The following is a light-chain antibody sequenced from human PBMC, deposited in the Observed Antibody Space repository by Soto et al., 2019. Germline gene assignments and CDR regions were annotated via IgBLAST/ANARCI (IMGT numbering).Light chain of an antibody. V-gene: IGLV3-21*02. CDR2: DDN. Sequence: SYELTQPPSVSVAPGQTARITCGGNNIGNKNVHWYQLRPGQAPVLVVYDDNDRPSGIPERFSGSNSGNTATLTISRVEAGDEADYYCQVWDSSSDYVFGSVTKLTVL. J-gene: IGLJ1*01. CDR3: QVWDSSSDYV. CDR1: NIGNKN.